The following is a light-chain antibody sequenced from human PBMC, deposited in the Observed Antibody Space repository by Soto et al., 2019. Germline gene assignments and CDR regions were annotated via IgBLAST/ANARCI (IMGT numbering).Light chain of an antibody. CDR1: ESVTSS. J-gene: IGKJ1*01. CDR2: GAF. Sequence: EIVMTQSPATLSVSPGDRATLSCRASESVTSSLAWYQQKPGQAPSLLIYGAFTRATGIPTRFSGTGSGTEFTLTISSLQSEDFALYYCQQYNDWPLTFGQGTKVDIK. V-gene: IGKV3-15*01. CDR3: QQYNDWPLT.